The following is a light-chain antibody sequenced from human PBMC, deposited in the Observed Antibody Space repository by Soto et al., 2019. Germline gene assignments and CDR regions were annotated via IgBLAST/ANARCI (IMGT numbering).Light chain of an antibody. CDR1: QGIAGS. CDR3: QQLDNFTLT. CDR2: AAS. J-gene: IGKJ5*01. V-gene: IGKV1-9*01. Sequence: DIQLNQSPSFLSASVGDSVTITCRASQGIAGSLAWYQQKRGKAPKIXIYAASTLHSGVPSRFSGSGSGTDFTLTISSLQPEDFATYYCQQLDNFTLTFGQGTRLEIK.